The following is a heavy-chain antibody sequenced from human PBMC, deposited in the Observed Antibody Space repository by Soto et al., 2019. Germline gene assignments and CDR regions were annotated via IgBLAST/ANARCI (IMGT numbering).Heavy chain of an antibody. V-gene: IGHV4-39*01. Sequence: SETLSLTCTVSGRSISSSSYYWGWIRQPPGKGLEWIGSIYYSGSTYYNPSLKSRVTISVDTSKNQFSLKLSSVTAADTAVYYCASALLLRYFDWLPWGQGTLVTVSS. CDR1: GRSISSSSYY. J-gene: IGHJ5*02. D-gene: IGHD3-9*01. CDR2: IYYSGST. CDR3: ASALLLRYFDWLP.